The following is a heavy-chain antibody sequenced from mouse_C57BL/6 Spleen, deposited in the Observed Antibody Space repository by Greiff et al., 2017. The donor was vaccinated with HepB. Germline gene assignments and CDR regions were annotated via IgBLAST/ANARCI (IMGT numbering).Heavy chain of an antibody. CDR2: IYPGDGDT. CDR1: GYAFSSSW. Sequence: VQLQESGPELVKPGASVKISCKASGYAFSSSWMNWVKQRPGKGLEWIGRIYPGDGDTNYNGKFKGKATLTADKSSSTAYMQLSSLTSEDSAVYFCARGRNRFDYWGQGTTLTVSS. J-gene: IGHJ2*01. V-gene: IGHV1-82*01. CDR3: ARGRNRFDY.